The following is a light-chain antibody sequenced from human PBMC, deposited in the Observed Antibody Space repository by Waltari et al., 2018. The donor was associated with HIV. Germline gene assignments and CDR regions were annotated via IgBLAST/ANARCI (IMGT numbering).Light chain of an antibody. CDR1: NSNIGAAYD. CDR2: GTN. CDR3: QSYDSSLSGSV. J-gene: IGLJ2*01. V-gene: IGLV1-40*01. Sequence: QSVLTQPPSVSGAPGQRVTISCTGSNSNIGAAYDVHWFQQLPGTATKLVNSGTNTRPSVVPDRFAGSKSGTSASLAISGLQAEDEADYYCQSYDSSLSGSVFGGGTKLTVL.